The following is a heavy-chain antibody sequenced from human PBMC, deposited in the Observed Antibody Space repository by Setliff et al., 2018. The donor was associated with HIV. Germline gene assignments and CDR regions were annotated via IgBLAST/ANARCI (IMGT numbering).Heavy chain of an antibody. V-gene: IGHV3-72*01. CDR3: ASGRGSDAIAIDY. Sequence: GGSLRLSCAASGFSFNDPYMDWVRQAPGKGLEWVGRCRNKANSYTTEYAASVRGRFTVSRDDSENMLYLEMDSLKTEDTAIYYCASGRGSDAIAIDYWGPGTLVTVSS. CDR2: CRNKANSYTT. D-gene: IGHD5-12*01. CDR1: GFSFNDPY. J-gene: IGHJ4*02.